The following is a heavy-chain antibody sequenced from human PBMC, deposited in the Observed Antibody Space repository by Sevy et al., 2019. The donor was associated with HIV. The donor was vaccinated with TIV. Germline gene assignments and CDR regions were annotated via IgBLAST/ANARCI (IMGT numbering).Heavy chain of an antibody. D-gene: IGHD3-3*01. CDR2: ISGSGYAT. J-gene: IGHJ4*02. CDR1: GFTFDSYA. Sequence: GGSLRLSCAASGFTFDSYAMHWVRQVAGKGLEWVSTISGSGYATYYADSVKDRFIISRDTSRKPLYLQMNSLRVEDSAIYFCAKDRVTVFGVVVTFDSWGQGTLVTVSS. V-gene: IGHV3-23*01. CDR3: AKDRVTVFGVVVTFDS.